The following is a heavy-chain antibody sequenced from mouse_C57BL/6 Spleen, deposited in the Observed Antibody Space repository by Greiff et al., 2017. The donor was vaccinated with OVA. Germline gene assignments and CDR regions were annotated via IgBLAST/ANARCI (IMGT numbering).Heavy chain of an antibody. CDR2: ISNGGGST. CDR3: ARGDYDYDEGAMDY. CDR1: GFTFSDYY. D-gene: IGHD2-4*01. J-gene: IGHJ4*01. V-gene: IGHV5-12*01. Sequence: EVQLVESGGGLVQPGGSLKLSCAASGFTFSDYYMYWVRQTPEKRLEWVAYISNGGGSTYYPDTVKGRFTISRDNAKNTLYLQMSRLKSEDTAMYYCARGDYDYDEGAMDYWGQGTSVTVSS.